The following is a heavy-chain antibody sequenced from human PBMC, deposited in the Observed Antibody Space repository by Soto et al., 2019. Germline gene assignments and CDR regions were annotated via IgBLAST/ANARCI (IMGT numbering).Heavy chain of an antibody. CDR3: AGRALPTATPSCFAP. Sequence: QVQLVQSGAEVKKPGASVKVSCKASGYTFNSYGITWVRQAPGQGLEWMGWISTYNGKTNYAQKVQGRVTMTTDTATSTCWRELSTLTSHGTAASYCAGRALPTATPSCFAPCRQRTLLIVSS. D-gene: IGHD2-2*01. J-gene: IGHJ5*02. CDR1: GYTFNSYG. CDR2: ISTYNGKT. V-gene: IGHV1-18*04.